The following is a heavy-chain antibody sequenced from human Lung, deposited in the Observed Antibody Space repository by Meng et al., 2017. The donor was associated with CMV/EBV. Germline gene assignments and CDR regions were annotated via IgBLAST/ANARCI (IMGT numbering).Heavy chain of an antibody. J-gene: IGHJ5*02. D-gene: IGHD4-17*01. CDR3: ARTNYGDYNWFNP. Sequence: QGRVQGSGPGVVKPSRTLSLTGTVSGGSISSVVFHWSWIRQNPGKGLGWIGYIYYSGSTYYNPSLRSRVAISIDTSKNQFSLKLTSVTAADTAVYFCARTNYGDYNWFNPWGQGTLVTVSS. V-gene: IGHV4-31*03. CDR2: IYYSGST. CDR1: GGSISSVVFH.